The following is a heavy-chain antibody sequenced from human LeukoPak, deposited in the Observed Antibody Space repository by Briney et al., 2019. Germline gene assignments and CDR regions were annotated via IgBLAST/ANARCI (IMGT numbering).Heavy chain of an antibody. D-gene: IGHD3-22*01. J-gene: IGHJ6*03. CDR3: ARVYYDSSGWGVGYYYYYYMDV. V-gene: IGHV1-2*02. CDR1: GYTFTGYY. Sequence: ASVKVSCKASGYTFTGYYMHWVRQAPGQGLEWMGWINPNSGGTNYAQKFQGRVTMTRDTSISTAYMELSRLRSDDTAVYYCARVYYDSSGWGVGYYYYYYMDVWAKGPRSPSP. CDR2: INPNSGGT.